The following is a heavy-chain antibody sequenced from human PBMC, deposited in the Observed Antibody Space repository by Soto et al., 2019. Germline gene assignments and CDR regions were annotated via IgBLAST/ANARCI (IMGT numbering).Heavy chain of an antibody. CDR2: ISAYNGNT. D-gene: IGHD3-10*01. Sequence: QVQLVQSGAEVKKPGASVKVSCKASGYTFASHGISRVRQAPGQGLEWMGWISAYNGNTNYAQKLQGRVTMTTDTSTSTAYMELRSLRSDDTAVYYCASVLLWFGESYIDIWGQATMVTVSS. CDR1: GYTFASHG. J-gene: IGHJ3*02. V-gene: IGHV1-18*01. CDR3: ASVLLWFGESYIDI.